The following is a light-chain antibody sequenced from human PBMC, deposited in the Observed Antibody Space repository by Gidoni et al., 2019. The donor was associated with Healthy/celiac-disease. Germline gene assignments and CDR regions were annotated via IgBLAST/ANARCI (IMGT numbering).Light chain of an antibody. V-gene: IGKV3D-7*01. J-gene: IGKJ3*01. CDR2: SAS. Sequence: PGERVTLSCRASQSVSSSYLTWCQQKPGQAPRLLIYSASTRATSIPARFSGSGSGTAFTLTISSLQPEDFAVYYCQQDYNLPPFTFGPGTKVDIK. CDR3: QQDYNLPPFT. CDR1: QSVSSSY.